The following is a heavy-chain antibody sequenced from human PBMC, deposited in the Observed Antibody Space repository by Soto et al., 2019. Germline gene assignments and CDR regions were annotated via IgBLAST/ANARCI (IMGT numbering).Heavy chain of an antibody. CDR2: IYYSGST. Sequence: QVQLQESGPGLVKPSQTLSLTCTVSGGSISSGGYYWSWIRQHPGKGLEWIGYIYYSGSTYYNPSLKSRVTISVDTSKNQFSLKLSSVTAADTAVYYCARECRYVSSVPLRYYYGMDVWGQGTTVTVSS. V-gene: IGHV4-31*03. D-gene: IGHD3-9*01. J-gene: IGHJ6*02. CDR1: GGSISSGGYY. CDR3: ARECRYVSSVPLRYYYGMDV.